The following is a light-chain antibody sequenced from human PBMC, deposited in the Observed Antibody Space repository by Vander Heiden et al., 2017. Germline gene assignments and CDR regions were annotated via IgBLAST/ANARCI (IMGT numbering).Light chain of an antibody. J-gene: IGKJ2*02. Sequence: ISVVDASFKESASVGDRVTITCRASQGITNYLAWFQQKPGKAPKSLIYAASSLLSGVPSKFSGSGSGTDLALTMSELLQVNCATYRSQVNKDFPRTFGEGTKLEI. CDR1: QGITNY. CDR2: AAS. V-gene: IGKV1-16*02. CDR3: QVNKDFPRT.